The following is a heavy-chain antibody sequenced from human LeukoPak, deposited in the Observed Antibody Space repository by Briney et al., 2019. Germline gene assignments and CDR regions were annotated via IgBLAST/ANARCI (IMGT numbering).Heavy chain of an antibody. D-gene: IGHD3-22*01. CDR2: IYPGDSDT. J-gene: IGHJ4*02. CDR1: GYSFTSYW. Sequence: GESLKISCKGSGYSFTSYWIGCVRQMPGKGLEWMGIIYPGDSDTRYSPSFQGQVTISADKSISTAYLQWSSLKASDTAMYYCAASYYYDSSGDYYFDYWGQGTLVTVSS. V-gene: IGHV5-51*01. CDR3: AASYYYDSSGDYYFDY.